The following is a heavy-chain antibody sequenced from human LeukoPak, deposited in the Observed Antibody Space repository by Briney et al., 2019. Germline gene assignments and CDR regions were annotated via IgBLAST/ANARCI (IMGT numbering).Heavy chain of an antibody. V-gene: IGHV3-48*04. Sequence: GGSLRLSCAAPGFTFSSYSMNWVRQAPGKGLEWVSYISSSSSSIYYADSVKGRFTISRDNAKNSLYLQMDSLRAEDTAVYYCVRVHSISWDDSYFDYWGQGTLVTVSS. D-gene: IGHD6-13*01. CDR2: ISSSSSSI. J-gene: IGHJ4*02. CDR1: GFTFSSYS. CDR3: VRVHSISWDDSYFDY.